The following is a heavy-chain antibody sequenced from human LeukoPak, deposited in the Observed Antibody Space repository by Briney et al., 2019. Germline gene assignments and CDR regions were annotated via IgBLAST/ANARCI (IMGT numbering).Heavy chain of an antibody. J-gene: IGHJ4*02. CDR3: ARAPLKMLLRLNYFDY. V-gene: IGHV3-21*04. D-gene: IGHD2/OR15-2a*01. CDR2: ITRSGTDM. CDR1: GFTFSRNS. Sequence: GGSLRLSCAASGFTFSRNSMTWVRQAPGKGLEWVSTITRSGTDMYYDDTVKGRFTISRDNAKNSLYLQMNSLRAEDTAVYYCARAPLKMLLRLNYFDYWGQGTLVTVSS.